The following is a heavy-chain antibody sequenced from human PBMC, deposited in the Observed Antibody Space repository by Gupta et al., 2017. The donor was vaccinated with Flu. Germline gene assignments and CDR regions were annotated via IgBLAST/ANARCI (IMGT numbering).Heavy chain of an antibody. Sequence: EVQLVESGGGLVKPGGSLRLSCAASGFIFSDAWMNWVRQDPGKGLEWVGRLKSHTDGGTTDYAAPVKGRFTISRDDSKNTLFLQMRSLKTEDTAVYFCTTDSSGGITFDIWGQGTMVTVSS. D-gene: IGHD3-16*01. CDR3: TTDSSGGITFDI. V-gene: IGHV3-15*01. J-gene: IGHJ3*02. CDR2: LKSHTDGGTT. CDR1: GFIFSDAW.